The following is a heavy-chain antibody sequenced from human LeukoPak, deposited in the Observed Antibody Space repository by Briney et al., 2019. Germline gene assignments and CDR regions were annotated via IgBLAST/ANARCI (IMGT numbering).Heavy chain of an antibody. Sequence: GGSLRLSCAASGFPFSSHWLSWFRQSPGKGLEWVAHINQDGSEKYYVDSVKGRFTISRDNARNSQYLQMNSLRAEDTAVYYCASGGGWVFNHWGQGTLVTVSS. J-gene: IGHJ4*02. CDR3: ASGGGWVFNH. CDR1: GFPFSSHW. CDR2: INQDGSEK. D-gene: IGHD6-19*01. V-gene: IGHV3-7*01.